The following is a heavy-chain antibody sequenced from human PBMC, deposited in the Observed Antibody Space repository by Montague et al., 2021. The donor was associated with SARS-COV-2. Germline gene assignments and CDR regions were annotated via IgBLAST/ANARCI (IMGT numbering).Heavy chain of an antibody. V-gene: IGHV4-34*01. J-gene: IGHJ6*02. Sequence: SETLSLTCAVYGGSFSGYYWNWIRQPPGKGLQWIGEINHSGSTNYNPSLKSRVTISVDTSKNQFSLRLSSVTAADTAVYYCVRLLKATMIAVVFSGGLLSASGMDVWGQGTTVTVSS. CDR1: GGSFSGYY. CDR3: VRLLKATMIAVVFSGGLLSASGMDV. D-gene: IGHD3-22*01. CDR2: INHSGST.